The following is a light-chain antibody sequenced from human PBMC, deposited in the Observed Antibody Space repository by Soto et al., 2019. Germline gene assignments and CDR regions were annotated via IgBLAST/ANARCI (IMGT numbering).Light chain of an antibody. Sequence: THPASVSGPPDQSITISSTGTSSDVGSYNVVSWYQQHPGKAPKLLIYEVSKRPSGVSDRFSGSKSGNTASLTISGLQAEDEADYHCCSYAGSSSAYVFGTGTKVTVL. CDR2: EVS. J-gene: IGLJ1*01. CDR1: SSDVGSYNV. CDR3: CSYAGSSSAYV. V-gene: IGLV2-23*02.